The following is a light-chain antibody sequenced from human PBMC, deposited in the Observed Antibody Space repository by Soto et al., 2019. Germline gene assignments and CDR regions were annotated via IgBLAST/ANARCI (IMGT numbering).Light chain of an antibody. J-gene: IGKJ4*02. CDR2: GAS. Sequence: EIVLTQSPGTLSLSPGERATLSCRASQSVSNNYLAWYQQKPGQAPRLLIYGASNRATGIPDRFSGIGSGTDFSLSMSSLEPEVFVVDYWQQYFSSGRFGRGTKVEMK. V-gene: IGKV3-20*01. CDR1: QSVSNNY. CDR3: QQYFSSGR.